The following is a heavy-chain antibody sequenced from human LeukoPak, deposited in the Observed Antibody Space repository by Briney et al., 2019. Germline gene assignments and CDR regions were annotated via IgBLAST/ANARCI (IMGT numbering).Heavy chain of an antibody. D-gene: IGHD1-26*01. V-gene: IGHV1-2*02. CDR1: GYTFTGYY. CDR3: VRNSVSGFDY. CDR2: INPNSGGT. Sequence: ASVKVSCKASGYTFTGYYMHWVRQAPGQGLEWMGWINPNSGGTKYAQKFQGRVTMARDTSTSTVYMELSSLRSEDTAMYYCVRNSVSGFDYWGQGTLVTVSS. J-gene: IGHJ4*02.